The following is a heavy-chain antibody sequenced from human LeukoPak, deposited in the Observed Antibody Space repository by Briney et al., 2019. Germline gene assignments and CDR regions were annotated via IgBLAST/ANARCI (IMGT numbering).Heavy chain of an antibody. D-gene: IGHD2-2*01. V-gene: IGHV3-15*01. CDR2: IKSKTDGGTT. Sequence: GGSLRLSCAASGFTFSNAWMSWVRQAPGKGLEWVGRIKSKTDGGTTDYAAPVKGRFTISRDDSKDTLYLQMNSLRAEDTAVYYCAKEATMPSQSGDSEGLDYWGQGTLVTVSS. CDR1: GFTFSNAW. CDR3: AKEATMPSQSGDSEGLDY. J-gene: IGHJ4*02.